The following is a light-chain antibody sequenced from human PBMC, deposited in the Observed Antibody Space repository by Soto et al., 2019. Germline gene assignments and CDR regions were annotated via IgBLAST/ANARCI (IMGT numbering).Light chain of an antibody. Sequence: QSVLTQPASVSGSPGQSITISCSGTTNDVGGYNYVSWYQQHPGKAPKLLIYGVTDRPSGVSSRFSGSKSGNAASLTISGLQDEDEGDYYCSSYTSSYTWVFGGGTKVTVL. J-gene: IGLJ3*02. CDR3: SSYTSSYTWV. CDR2: GVT. V-gene: IGLV2-14*03. CDR1: TNDVGGYNY.